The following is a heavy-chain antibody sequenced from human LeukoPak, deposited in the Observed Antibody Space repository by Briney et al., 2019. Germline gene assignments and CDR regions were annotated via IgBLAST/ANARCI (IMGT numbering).Heavy chain of an antibody. CDR1: GFTFSSYW. CDR2: IKQDGSEK. CDR3: ARGEYYYDSSGYYFLESNAEYFQH. D-gene: IGHD3-22*01. J-gene: IGHJ1*01. V-gene: IGHV3-7*01. Sequence: GGSLRLSCAASGFTFSSYWMSWVRQAPEKGLEWVANIKQDGSEKYYVDSVKGRFTISRDNAKNSLYLQMNSLRAEDTAVYYCARGEYYYDSSGYYFLESNAEYFQHWGQGTLVTVSS.